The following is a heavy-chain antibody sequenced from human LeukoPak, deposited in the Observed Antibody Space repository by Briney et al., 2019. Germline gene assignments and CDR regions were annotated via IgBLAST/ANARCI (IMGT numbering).Heavy chain of an antibody. D-gene: IGHD6-19*01. J-gene: IGHJ2*01. CDR1: GYTFTSYG. CDR3: ARGSSGWYSYWYFDL. Sequence: GASVKVSCKASGYTFTSYGISWVRQAPGQGLEWMGWINPNSGGTNYAQKFQGWVTMTRDTSISTAYMELSRLRSDDTAVYYCARGSSGWYSYWYFDLWGRGTLVTVSS. CDR2: INPNSGGT. V-gene: IGHV1-2*04.